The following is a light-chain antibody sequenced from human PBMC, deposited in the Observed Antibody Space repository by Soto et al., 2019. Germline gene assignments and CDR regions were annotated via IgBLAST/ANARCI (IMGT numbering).Light chain of an antibody. Sequence: QSARTQPASVSGSPGQSITISCTGTSSDVGSYNLVSWYQQHPGKAPKLMIYEGSKRPSGVSNRFSGSKSGNTASLTISGLQAEDEADYYCCSYAGSSIGYVFGTGTKVTVL. CDR3: CSYAGSSIGYV. J-gene: IGLJ1*01. V-gene: IGLV2-23*01. CDR2: EGS. CDR1: SSDVGSYNL.